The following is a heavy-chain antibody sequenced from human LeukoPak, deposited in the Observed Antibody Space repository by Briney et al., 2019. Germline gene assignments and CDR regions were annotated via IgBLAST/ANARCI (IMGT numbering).Heavy chain of an antibody. CDR1: GFTFSSYW. J-gene: IGHJ4*02. CDR3: AKDMAAYYYASGNIDY. CDR2: ISYDGSNK. D-gene: IGHD3-10*01. Sequence: GGSLRLSCAASGFTFSSYWMSWVRQAPGKGLEWVAVISYDGSNKYYADSVKGRFTISRDNSKNTLYLQMNSLRAEDTALYYCAKDMAAYYYASGNIDYWGQGTLVTVSS. V-gene: IGHV3-30*18.